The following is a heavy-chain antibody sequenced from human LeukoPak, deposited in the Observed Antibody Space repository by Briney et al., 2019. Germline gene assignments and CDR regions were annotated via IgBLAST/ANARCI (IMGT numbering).Heavy chain of an antibody. Sequence: GGSLRLSCAAPGITFPRFIMNWVRPAPGKVLEWVSYISSSSSTIHYADSVKGRFTISRDNASYLLYLQMNFLRDDDTSVYFCATGELGGASWGQGTLVTVSS. CDR3: ATGELGGAS. J-gene: IGHJ5*02. CDR2: ISSSSSTI. V-gene: IGHV3-48*02. D-gene: IGHD3-16*01. CDR1: GITFPRFI.